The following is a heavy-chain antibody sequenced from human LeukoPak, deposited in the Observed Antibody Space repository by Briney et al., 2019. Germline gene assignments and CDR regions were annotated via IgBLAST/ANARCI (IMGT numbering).Heavy chain of an antibody. CDR1: GYSFTSYW. D-gene: IGHD1-26*01. CDR2: IYPGDSDT. V-gene: IGHV5-51*01. Sequence: GEPLKISCKGSGYSFTSYWIGWVRQMPGKGLEWMGTIYPGDSDTRYSSSFQGQVTISADKSISTAYLQWSSLKASDTAMYYCARGRSYYYFDYWGQGTLVTVSS. CDR3: ARGRSYYYFDY. J-gene: IGHJ4*02.